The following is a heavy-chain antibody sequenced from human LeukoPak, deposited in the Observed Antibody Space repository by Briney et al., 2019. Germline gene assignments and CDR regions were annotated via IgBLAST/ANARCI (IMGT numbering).Heavy chain of an antibody. CDR3: ARERGGALDY. J-gene: IGHJ4*02. CDR2: INPSGGIT. Sequence: ASVNDSFKASGYTFPNYYMHWVRQPPGQGLEGMGIINPSGGITNYPQKFQGRVTITRDTSASTVYMELSSLRSEDTAVHYCARERGGALDYWGQGTLVTVSS. D-gene: IGHD3-10*01. CDR1: GYTFPNYY. V-gene: IGHV1-46*01.